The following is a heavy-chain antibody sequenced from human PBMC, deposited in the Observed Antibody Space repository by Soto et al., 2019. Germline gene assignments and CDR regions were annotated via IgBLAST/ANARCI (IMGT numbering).Heavy chain of an antibody. CDR3: AKEHDSKALDY. CDR2: ISYDGSNK. V-gene: IGHV3-30*18. J-gene: IGHJ4*02. Sequence: SLRLSCTASGFTFSSYGMHWVRQAPGKGLEWVAVISYDGSNKYYADSVKGRFTISRDNSKNTLYLQMNSLRAEDTAVYYCAKEHDSKALDYWGQGSLDTGSS. D-gene: IGHD4-4*01. CDR1: GFTFSSYG.